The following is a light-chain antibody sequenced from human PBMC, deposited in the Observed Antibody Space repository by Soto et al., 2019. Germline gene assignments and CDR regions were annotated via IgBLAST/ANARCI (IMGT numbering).Light chain of an antibody. CDR2: GAS. CDR1: QSISSW. V-gene: IGKV1-5*01. Sequence: DIQMTQSPSTLSASVGDRVTNTCRASQSISSWLAWYQQKPGKAPKLLIYGASSLESGVPSRFSGSGSGTEFTLTISSLQPDDFATYYCQQYNSYDMWSFGQGTKVDIK. CDR3: QQYNSYDMWS. J-gene: IGKJ1*01.